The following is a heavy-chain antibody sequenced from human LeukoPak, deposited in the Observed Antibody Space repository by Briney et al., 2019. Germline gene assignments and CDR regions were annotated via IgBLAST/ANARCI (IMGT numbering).Heavy chain of an antibody. CDR2: INSGGTVT. CDR1: GSTFSDFW. J-gene: IGHJ6*02. V-gene: IGHV3-74*01. CDR3: ARHRAKAYYYYYYGMDV. Sequence: PGGSLRLSCAASGSTFSDFWMHWVRQAPGKGLVWVSSINSGGTVTNYADSVKGRLTISRDNAKNTLYLQMNSLRAEDTAVYYCARHRAKAYYYYYYGMDVWGQGTTVTVSS.